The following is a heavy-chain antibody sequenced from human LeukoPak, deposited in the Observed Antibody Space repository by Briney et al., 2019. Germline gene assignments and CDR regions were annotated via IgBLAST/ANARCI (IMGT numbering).Heavy chain of an antibody. J-gene: IGHJ4*02. D-gene: IGHD1-26*01. V-gene: IGHV3-53*01. Sequence: GGSLRLSCAASGFTVGSNYMGWVRQAPGKGLEWVSVIYSGGTTYYADSVKGRFTLSRDNSKNTLYLQMNSLRAEDTAVYYCARWGSGSYHFFDYWGQGTLVTVSS. CDR1: GFTVGSNY. CDR2: IYSGGTT. CDR3: ARWGSGSYHFFDY.